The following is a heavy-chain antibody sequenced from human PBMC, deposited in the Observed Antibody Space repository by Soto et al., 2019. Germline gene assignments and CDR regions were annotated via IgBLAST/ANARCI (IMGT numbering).Heavy chain of an antibody. V-gene: IGHV1-18*04. J-gene: IGHJ6*02. CDR1: GYTFTSYG. Sequence: ASVKVSCKASGYTFTSYGISWVRQAAGQGLEWMGWISAYNGNTNYAQKLQGRVTMTTDTSTSTAYMELRSLRSDDTAVYYCASDRTVVVLAANRASYYYGMDVWGQWNTVTLSS. CDR3: ASDRTVVVLAANRASYYYGMDV. CDR2: ISAYNGNT. D-gene: IGHD2-15*01.